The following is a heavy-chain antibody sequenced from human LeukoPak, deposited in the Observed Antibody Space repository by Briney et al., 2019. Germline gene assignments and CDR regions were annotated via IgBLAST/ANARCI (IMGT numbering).Heavy chain of an antibody. CDR2: INPNSGGT. J-gene: IGHJ4*02. Sequence: ASVEVSCKASGYTFTGYYMHWVRQAPGQGLEWMGRINPNSGGTNYAQKFQGRVTMTRDTSISTAYMELSRLRSDDTAVYYCARADSDYGDYGYWGQGTLVTVSS. D-gene: IGHD4-17*01. CDR1: GYTFTGYY. V-gene: IGHV1-2*06. CDR3: ARADSDYGDYGY.